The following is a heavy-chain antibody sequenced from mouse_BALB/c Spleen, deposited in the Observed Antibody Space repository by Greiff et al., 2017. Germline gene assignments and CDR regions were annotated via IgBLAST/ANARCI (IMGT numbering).Heavy chain of an antibody. V-gene: IGHV2-6-6*01. CDR1: GFSLTNSG. CDR3: AKGGTAVY. CDR2: IWGDGST. D-gene: IGHD1-2*01. J-gene: IGHJ2*01. Sequence: VKLVESGPGLVAPSQSLSITCTVSGFSLTNSGVHWVRQSPGKGLEWLGVIWGDGSTNYNSAFKSRLSISKDNSKSQVFLKMNSLQTDDTARYYCAKGGTAVYWGQGTTLTVSS.